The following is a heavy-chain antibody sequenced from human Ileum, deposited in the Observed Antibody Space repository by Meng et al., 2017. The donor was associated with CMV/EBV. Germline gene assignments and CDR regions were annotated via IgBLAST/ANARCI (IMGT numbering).Heavy chain of an antibody. CDR1: GFTVRNNG. J-gene: IGHJ4*02. Sequence: GGSLRLSCAATGFTVRNNGMSWVRQAPGKGLEWVSTFYCGSGNTYYADYVKGRFTISRDTSKNTLYLQMNSLRADDTAVYYCAKLYTGNYFDYWGRGTLVTVSS. CDR2: FYCGSGNT. V-gene: IGHV3-23*03. D-gene: IGHD1-1*01. CDR3: AKLYTGNYFDY.